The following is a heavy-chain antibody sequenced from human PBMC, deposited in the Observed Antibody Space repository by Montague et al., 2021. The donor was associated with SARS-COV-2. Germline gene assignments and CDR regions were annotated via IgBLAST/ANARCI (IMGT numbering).Heavy chain of an antibody. V-gene: IGHV6-1*01. Sequence: CAISGDSVSSNSAARNWIRQSPSRRFEWLGRTYYRSKWYHDYAISVKSRIIINPDTSKNQFSLQLNSVTPEDTAVYYCANFAVSGTTADYWGQGILVTVSS. D-gene: IGHD6-19*01. J-gene: IGHJ4*02. CDR2: TYYRSKWYH. CDR1: GDSVSSNSAA. CDR3: ANFAVSGTTADY.